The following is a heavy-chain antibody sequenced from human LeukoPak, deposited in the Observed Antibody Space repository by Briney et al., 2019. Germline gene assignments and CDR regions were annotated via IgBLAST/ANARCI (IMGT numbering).Heavy chain of an antibody. Sequence: PGGSLRLSCAASGFTFDDYAMHWVRQAPGKGLEWVSGISWNSGSIGYADSVKGRFTISRDNAKNSLYLQMNSLRAEDTALYYCAKGMVREVLNWFDPWGQGTLVTVSS. J-gene: IGHJ5*02. CDR1: GFTFDDYA. CDR3: AKGMVREVLNWFDP. D-gene: IGHD3-10*01. CDR2: ISWNSGSI. V-gene: IGHV3-9*01.